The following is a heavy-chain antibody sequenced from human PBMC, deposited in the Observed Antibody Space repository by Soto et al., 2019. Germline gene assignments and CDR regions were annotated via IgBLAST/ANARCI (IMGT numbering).Heavy chain of an antibody. CDR3: ARGSGYSSGWNWFDP. CDR2: INPNSGGT. D-gene: IGHD6-19*01. V-gene: IGHV1-2*04. CDR1: GYTYTGYY. Sequence: ASVKVSCKTSGYTYTGYYMRWVRQDHGQGLEWMGWINPNSGGTNYAQKFQGWVTMTRDTSISTAYMELSRLRSDDTAVYYCARGSGYSSGWNWFDPWGQGTLVTVS. J-gene: IGHJ5*02.